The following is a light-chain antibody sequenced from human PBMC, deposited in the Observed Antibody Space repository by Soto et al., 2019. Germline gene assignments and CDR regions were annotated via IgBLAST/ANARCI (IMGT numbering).Light chain of an antibody. V-gene: IGKV3-15*01. CDR3: QQYNNWPRT. Sequence: EIVMTQSPATLSVSPGERATLSCRASQSVSSNLAWYQQKPGQAPRLLIYGASTRATGIPARFSGSGSGTEFTLTISSPQSEDFAVYYCQQYNNWPRTFGQGIKVEIK. J-gene: IGKJ1*01. CDR1: QSVSSN. CDR2: GAS.